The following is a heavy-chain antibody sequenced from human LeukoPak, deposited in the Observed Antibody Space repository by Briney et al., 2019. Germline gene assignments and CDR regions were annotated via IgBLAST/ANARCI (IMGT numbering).Heavy chain of an antibody. V-gene: IGHV3-30*03. CDR1: GFTFSSYG. CDR2: ISYDGSNK. Sequence: AGRSLRLSCAASGFTFSSYGMHWVRQAPGKGLEWVAVISYDGSNKYYADFVKGRFTISRDNSKNTLYLQMNSLRAEDTAVYSCARGITIFGVVTRPDYWGQGTLVTVSS. CDR3: ARGITIFGVVTRPDY. D-gene: IGHD3-3*01. J-gene: IGHJ4*02.